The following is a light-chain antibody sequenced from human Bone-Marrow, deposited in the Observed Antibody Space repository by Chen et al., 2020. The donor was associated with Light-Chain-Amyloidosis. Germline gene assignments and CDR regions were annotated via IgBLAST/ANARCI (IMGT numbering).Light chain of an antibody. CDR1: SSDIGGYNY. CDR3: SSFTVSATLL. Sequence: QSALTQPASVSGSPGQSITISCTGSSSDIGGYNYLSWYQQHPGKAPKLMIYEVSDRPSGVSNRFSGSKSGNTASLTISGLQAEDEATYYCSSFTVSATLLFGGGTTVTVL. J-gene: IGLJ2*01. V-gene: IGLV2-14*01. CDR2: EVS.